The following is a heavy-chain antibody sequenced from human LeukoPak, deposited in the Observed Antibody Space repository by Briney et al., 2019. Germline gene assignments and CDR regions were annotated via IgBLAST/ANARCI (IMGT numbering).Heavy chain of an antibody. D-gene: IGHD1-26*01. J-gene: IGHJ3*02. CDR1: GFTFSSYG. Sequence: GGSLRLSCAASGFTFSSYGMHWVRQAPGKGLEWVAVISYDGSNKYYADSVKGRFTISRDNSKNTLYLQMNSLRAEDTAVYYCAKDANSGSYYVGAFDIWGQGTMVTVFS. CDR2: ISYDGSNK. V-gene: IGHV3-30*18. CDR3: AKDANSGSYYVGAFDI.